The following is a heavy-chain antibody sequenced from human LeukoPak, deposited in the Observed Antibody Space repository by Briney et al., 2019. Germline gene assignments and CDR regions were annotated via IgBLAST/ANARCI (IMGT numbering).Heavy chain of an antibody. V-gene: IGHV1-2*02. Sequence: GASVKVSCKASGYTFTGYYISWGRHTPGQGPEWMGWSNSKTGGTKVAEKFQGRVTMTRDTSNSTAFLELSTLKSDDTAVYYCARDVCTSTTCYGPDFWGQGTLVTVSS. D-gene: IGHD2-2*01. CDR2: SNSKTGGT. J-gene: IGHJ4*02. CDR3: ARDVCTSTTCYGPDF. CDR1: GYTFTGYY.